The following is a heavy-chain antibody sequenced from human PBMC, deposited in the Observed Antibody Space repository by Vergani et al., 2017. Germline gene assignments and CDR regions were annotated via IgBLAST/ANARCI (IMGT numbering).Heavy chain of an antibody. V-gene: IGHV7-4-1*02. Sequence: QVQLVQSGSELKKPGASVKVSCKASGYTFTSSAMNWVRQAPGQGLEWMGWINTNTGNPTYAQGFTGRFVFSLDTSVSTAYLQISSLKAEDTAVYYCARRDYSNQSAYYYYYYGMDVWGQGTTVTVSS. J-gene: IGHJ6*02. CDR1: GYTFTSSA. D-gene: IGHD4-11*01. CDR3: ARRDYSNQSAYYYYYYGMDV. CDR2: INTNTGNP.